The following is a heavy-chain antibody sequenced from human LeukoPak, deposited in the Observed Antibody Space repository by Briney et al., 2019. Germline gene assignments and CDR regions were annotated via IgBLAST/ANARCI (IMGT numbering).Heavy chain of an antibody. CDR3: TRDFSPYYDFWSGFQRNGVHAFDI. V-gene: IGHV1-2*02. D-gene: IGHD3-3*01. CDR1: GYTFTGYY. Sequence: GASVKVSCKASGYTFTGYYMHWVRQAPGQGLEWMGWINPSSGGTNYAQKFQGRVTMTRDTSISTAYMELSRLRSDDTAVYYCTRDFSPYYDFWSGFQRNGVHAFDIWGQGTMVTVSS. J-gene: IGHJ3*02. CDR2: INPSSGGT.